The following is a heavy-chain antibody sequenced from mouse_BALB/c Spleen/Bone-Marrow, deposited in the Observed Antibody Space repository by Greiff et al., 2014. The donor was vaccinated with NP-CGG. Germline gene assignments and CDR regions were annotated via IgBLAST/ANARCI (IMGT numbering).Heavy chain of an antibody. D-gene: IGHD2-4*01. CDR2: IFPGTDAT. V-gene: IGHV1S132*01. Sequence: QVHVKQSGAEVVNPGASVKLPCRTSGYTFTNYRIQWVKQRPGQGLGWIGEIFPGTDATYYNEKFKDKATLTIDTSSSTAYMQLSNLTSEDSAVYFCARNYDYDEGAWFTYWGQGTLVTVSA. CDR3: ARNYDYDEGAWFTY. CDR1: GYTFTNYR. J-gene: IGHJ3*01.